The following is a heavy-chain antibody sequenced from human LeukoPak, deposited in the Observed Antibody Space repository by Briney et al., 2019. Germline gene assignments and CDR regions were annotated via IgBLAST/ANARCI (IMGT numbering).Heavy chain of an antibody. V-gene: IGHV3-23*01. J-gene: IGHJ4*02. D-gene: IGHD6-19*01. CDR3: AKDVSSASCPYYFDY. Sequence: GGSLRLSCAASGFTFSNYVMNWVRQAPGKGLEWVSGISGSCDSPYYARSVKGRFTISRHNSKSTLYLQMNSLGAEDTAVYYCAKDVSSASCPYYFDYWGQGTLVTVSS. CDR1: GFTFSNYV. CDR2: ISGSCDSP.